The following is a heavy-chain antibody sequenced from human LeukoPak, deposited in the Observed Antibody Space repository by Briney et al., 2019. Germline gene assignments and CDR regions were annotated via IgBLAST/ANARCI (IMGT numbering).Heavy chain of an antibody. CDR3: ARQGSYGDYGY. J-gene: IGHJ4*02. CDR1: GYSFTSYW. CDR2: IYPGDSDI. D-gene: IGHD4-17*01. V-gene: IGHV5-51*01. Sequence: GESPKISCKGSGYSFTSYWIAWVRQMPGKGLEWMGIIYPGDSDIRYSPSFQGQVIISADKSISTAYLQWSSLKASDTAIYYCARQGSYGDYGYWGQGTLVTVSS.